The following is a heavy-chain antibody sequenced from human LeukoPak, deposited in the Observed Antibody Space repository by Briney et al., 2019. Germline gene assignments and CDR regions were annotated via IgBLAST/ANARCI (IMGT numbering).Heavy chain of an antibody. CDR1: GGSFSGYY. Sequence: SETLSLTCAVYGGSFSGYYWSWIRQPPGKGLEWIGEINHSGSTNYNPSLKSRVTISVDTSKNQFSLKLSSVTAVDTAVYYCARAGKYDYVWGSYRYLFDCWGQGTLVTVSS. D-gene: IGHD3-16*02. J-gene: IGHJ4*02. V-gene: IGHV4-34*01. CDR2: INHSGST. CDR3: ARAGKYDYVWGSYRYLFDC.